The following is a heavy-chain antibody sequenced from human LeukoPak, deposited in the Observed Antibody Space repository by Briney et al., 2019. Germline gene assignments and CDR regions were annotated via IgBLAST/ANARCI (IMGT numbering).Heavy chain of an antibody. CDR2: ISGRGDST. Sequence: PGGSLRLSCAASGFTFSSYAISWVRQAPGKGLEWVSSISGRGDSTYYADSVKGRFTISRDNSKNTVYLQMNSLRVKDTAVYYCAKEYSYNYVWDRWGQGTLVTVSS. V-gene: IGHV3-23*01. CDR1: GFTFSSYA. CDR3: AKEYSYNYVWDR. D-gene: IGHD3-16*01. J-gene: IGHJ5*02.